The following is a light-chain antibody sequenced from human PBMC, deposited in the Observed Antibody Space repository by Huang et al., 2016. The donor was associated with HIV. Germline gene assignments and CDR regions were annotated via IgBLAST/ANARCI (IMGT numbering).Light chain of an antibody. CDR3: QQRSNWPPIT. V-gene: IGKV3-11*01. CDR1: QSVNRY. CDR2: DAA. J-gene: IGKJ5*01. Sequence: PGERATLSCRASQSVNRYLAWYQQKPGQAPRLLIYDAANRATGIPARFSGSGSGTDFTLTISSLEPEDFAVYYCQQRSNWPPITFGQGTRLEIK.